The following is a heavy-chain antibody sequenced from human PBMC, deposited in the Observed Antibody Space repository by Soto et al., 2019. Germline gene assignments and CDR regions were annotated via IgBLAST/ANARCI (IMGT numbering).Heavy chain of an antibody. D-gene: IGHD2-15*01. Sequence: PSETLSLTCDVSVEPMTGGYYWGWIRQSPGKGLEWIGSIYYGGTTCYNPSLRSRLAISIDTSKNQFSLRLSSVTAADTALYYCARGWYYFDVWGQGSLVTVSS. CDR1: VEPMTGGYY. V-gene: IGHV4-38-2*01. CDR3: ARGWYYFDV. CDR2: IYYGGTT. J-gene: IGHJ4*02.